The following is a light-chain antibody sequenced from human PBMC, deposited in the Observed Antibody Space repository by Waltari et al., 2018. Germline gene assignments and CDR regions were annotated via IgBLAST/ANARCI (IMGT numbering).Light chain of an antibody. CDR2: DAS. CDR1: QSVSSY. V-gene: IGKV3-11*01. Sequence: EIVLTQSPATLSLSPGERATLSCRASQSVSSYLGWYQPTPGQAPRLLIYDASNRATGIPARFSGSGSGTDFTLTISSLEPEDFAVYYCQQRSDWPPHFGQGTRLEMK. CDR3: QQRSDWPPH. J-gene: IGKJ5*01.